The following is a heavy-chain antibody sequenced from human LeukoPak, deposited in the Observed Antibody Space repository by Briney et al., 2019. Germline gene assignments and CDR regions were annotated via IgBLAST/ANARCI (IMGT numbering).Heavy chain of an antibody. J-gene: IGHJ6*02. V-gene: IGHV1-18*01. CDR3: ARESYGMDV. CDR1: GYTFTNYG. Sequence: ASVKVSCKASGYTFTNYGVTWVRQAPGQGLEWMGWISAYNGNTNYAQKLQGRVTMTTDTSTSTAYMELRGLRSDDTAVYYCARESYGMDVWGQGTTVTVSS. CDR2: ISAYNGNT.